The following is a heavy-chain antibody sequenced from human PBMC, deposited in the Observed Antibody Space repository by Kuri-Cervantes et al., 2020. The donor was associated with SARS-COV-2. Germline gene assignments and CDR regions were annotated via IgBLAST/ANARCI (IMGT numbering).Heavy chain of an antibody. CDR3: ARDQDYGDYVEVGWFDP. CDR2: INHSGST. Sequence: GSLRLSCAVYGGSFSGYYWSWIRQPPGKGLEWIGEINHSGSTNYNPSLKSRVTISVDTSKNQFSLKLSSVTAADTAVYYCARDQDYGDYVEVGWFDPWGQGTLVTVSS. V-gene: IGHV4-34*01. D-gene: IGHD4-17*01. CDR1: GGSFSGYY. J-gene: IGHJ5*02.